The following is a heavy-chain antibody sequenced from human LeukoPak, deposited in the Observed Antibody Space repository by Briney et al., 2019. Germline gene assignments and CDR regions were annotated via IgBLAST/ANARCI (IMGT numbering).Heavy chain of an antibody. CDR3: ARVGIVGATNGYYYYGMDV. CDR2: IYSGGST. Sequence: GGSLRLSCAAPVVTFRSYYMSWVRQARGKGLEWVSVIYSGGSTYYVDSVKGRVTICRDNSKNTLYLQMNSLRAEDTAVYYCARVGIVGATNGYYYYGMDVWGQGTTVTVSS. V-gene: IGHV3-53*01. D-gene: IGHD1-26*01. J-gene: IGHJ6*02. CDR1: VVTFRSYY.